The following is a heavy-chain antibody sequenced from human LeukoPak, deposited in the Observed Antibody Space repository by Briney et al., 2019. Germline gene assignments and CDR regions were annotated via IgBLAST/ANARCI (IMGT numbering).Heavy chain of an antibody. V-gene: IGHV3-30-3*01. D-gene: IGHD1-26*01. CDR2: ISYDGSNK. CDR3: ARDSGPAGSYYSA. J-gene: IGHJ4*02. CDR1: GFTFSSYA. Sequence: PGGSLRLSCAASGFTFSSYAMHWVRQAPGKGLEWVAVISYDGSNKYYADSVKDRFTISRDDSKNTLYLQMNNLRAEDTAVYYCARDSGPAGSYYSAWGQGTLVTVSS.